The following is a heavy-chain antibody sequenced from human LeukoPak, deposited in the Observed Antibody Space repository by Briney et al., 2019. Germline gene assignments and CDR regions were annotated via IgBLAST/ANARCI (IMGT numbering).Heavy chain of an antibody. J-gene: IGHJ4*02. CDR2: IYTSGST. CDR3: ARLRSPGDFDY. D-gene: IGHD1-26*01. V-gene: IGHV4-4*07. Sequence: PSETLSLTCTVSGGSISSYYWGWIRQPAGKGLEWIGRIYTSGSTYYNVSLKSRVTISVDTSKNQFSLNLTSVTAADTAVYYCARLRSPGDFDYWGQGTLVTVSS. CDR1: GGSISSYY.